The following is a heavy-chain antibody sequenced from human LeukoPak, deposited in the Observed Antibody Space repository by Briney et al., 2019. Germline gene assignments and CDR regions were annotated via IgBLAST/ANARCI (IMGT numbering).Heavy chain of an antibody. D-gene: IGHD3-16*02. CDR2: IKSKTDGGTT. CDR3: TTGEVSTTDFDY. Sequence: GGSLRLSCAASGFTFSNAWMSWVRQAPGKGLEWVGRIKSKTDGGTTDYAAPVKGRFTISRDDSKNTLYLQMNSLKTEDTAVYYCTTGEVSTTDFDYWGQGTLVTVSS. CDR1: GFTFSNAW. V-gene: IGHV3-15*01. J-gene: IGHJ4*02.